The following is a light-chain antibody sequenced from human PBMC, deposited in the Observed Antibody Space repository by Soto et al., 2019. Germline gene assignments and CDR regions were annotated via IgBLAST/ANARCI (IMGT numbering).Light chain of an antibody. CDR2: GNN. V-gene: IGLV1-40*01. CDR1: SSNIGAGYD. J-gene: IGLJ3*02. CDR3: QSFDSRLSGWV. Sequence: QSVLTQPPSVSGAPGQTVTISCTGSSSNIGAGYDLHWYQQLPGTAPKLLIYGNNNRPSGVPDRFSGSKSGTSASLALTGLQAEDEADYYCQSFDSRLSGWVFGGGTQLTVL.